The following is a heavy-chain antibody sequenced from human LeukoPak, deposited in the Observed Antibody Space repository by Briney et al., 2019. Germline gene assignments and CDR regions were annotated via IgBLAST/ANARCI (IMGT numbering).Heavy chain of an antibody. CDR3: ARAGRHYDSSGSSWFDP. CDR1: GYTFTSYD. V-gene: IGHV1-8*01. CDR2: MNPNSGNT. Sequence: ASVKVSCKASGYTFTSYDINWVRQATGQGLEWMGWMNPNSGNTGYAQKFQGRVTMTRNTSISTAHMELSSLRSEDTAVYYCARAGRHYDSSGSSWFDPWGQGTLVTVSS. D-gene: IGHD3-22*01. J-gene: IGHJ5*02.